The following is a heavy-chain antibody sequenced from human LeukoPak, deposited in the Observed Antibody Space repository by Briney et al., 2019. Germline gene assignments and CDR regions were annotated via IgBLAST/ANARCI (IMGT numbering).Heavy chain of an antibody. CDR1: GFTFSSYE. CDR2: ISSSGSTI. CDR3: ARVLAVAVALGY. Sequence: GGSLRLSCAASGFTFSSYEMNWVRQAPGKGLEWVSYISSSGSTIYYADSVKGRFTISRDNAKNSLYLQMNSLRAEDTAVYYCARVLAVAVALGYWGQGTLVTVSS. V-gene: IGHV3-48*03. D-gene: IGHD6-19*01. J-gene: IGHJ4*02.